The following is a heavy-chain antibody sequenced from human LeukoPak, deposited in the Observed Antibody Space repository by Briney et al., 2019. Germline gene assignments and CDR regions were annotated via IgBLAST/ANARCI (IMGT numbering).Heavy chain of an antibody. V-gene: IGHV3-23*01. J-gene: IGHJ4*02. D-gene: IGHD5-18*01. CDR1: GFTFNNYA. CDR2: ISGDGVSP. CDR3: AKTHNTAMIDY. Sequence: GGSLRLSCSASGFTFNNYALTWVRQTPGKGLECVSAISGDGVSPYYADSVRGRFTISRDNSKNTLYLQMNSLRAEDTAVYYCAKTHNTAMIDYWGQGTLVTVSS.